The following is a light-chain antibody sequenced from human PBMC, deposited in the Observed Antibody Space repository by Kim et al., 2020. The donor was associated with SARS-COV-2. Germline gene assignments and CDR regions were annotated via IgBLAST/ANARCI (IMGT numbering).Light chain of an antibody. CDR1: QSVSRSC. V-gene: IGKV3-20*01. J-gene: IGKJ1*01. Sequence: EIVLTQSPRTLSLSPGERATLSCRASQSVSRSCLAWYQHKTGQAPRLLMYDASSRAAGIPDRFSGSGSGTDFTLTINRLEPEDFAVYYCQQCGSAPWTFGQGTKVDIK. CDR3: QQCGSAPWT. CDR2: DAS.